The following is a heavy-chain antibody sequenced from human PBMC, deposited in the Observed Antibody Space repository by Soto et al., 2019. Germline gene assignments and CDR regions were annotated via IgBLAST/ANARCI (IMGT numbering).Heavy chain of an antibody. Sequence: ASVKVSCKASGYTFTSYAMHWVRQAPGQRLEWMGWINAGNGNTKYSQRFQGRVTITRDTSASTAYMELSSLRSEDTAVYYGAGGDYDSSGYYSGNCYYGMDVWGQGTTVTVSS. CDR1: GYTFTSYA. CDR3: AGGDYDSSGYYSGNCYYGMDV. J-gene: IGHJ6*02. D-gene: IGHD3-22*01. CDR2: INAGNGNT. V-gene: IGHV1-3*01.